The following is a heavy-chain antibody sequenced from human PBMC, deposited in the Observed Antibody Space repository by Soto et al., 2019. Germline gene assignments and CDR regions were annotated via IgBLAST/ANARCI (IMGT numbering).Heavy chain of an antibody. V-gene: IGHV4-31*03. J-gene: IGHJ5*02. CDR2: IYYSGST. Sequence: PSVTLCLTCSVSGDSSSSGSCYWSWIRQHPGKGLEWIGYIYYSGSTDYNPSLTSRLTLSSDPHKTPFSPKLTSVTAAEPAVYYCARANKLRLGELPLSLSHGFAPWGQGTLVNVS. CDR3: ARANKLRLGELPLSLSHGFAP. D-gene: IGHD3-16*02. CDR1: GDSSSSGSCY.